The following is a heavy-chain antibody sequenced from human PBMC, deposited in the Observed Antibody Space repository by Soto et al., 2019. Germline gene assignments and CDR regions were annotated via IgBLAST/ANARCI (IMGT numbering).Heavy chain of an antibody. CDR2: INPIVSMS. Sequence: QVQLVQSGTEVKKPGSSVKVSCKASGDTFSFYTINWVRQAPGLGLEWVGRINPIVSMSNYAQKFQGRVSMTADKSTSTAYMELRSLRSDDTAMYFCAASYGSGYRAFDDWGQGALVIVSS. J-gene: IGHJ4*02. CDR3: AASYGSGYRAFDD. D-gene: IGHD3-10*01. V-gene: IGHV1-69*02. CDR1: GDTFSFYT.